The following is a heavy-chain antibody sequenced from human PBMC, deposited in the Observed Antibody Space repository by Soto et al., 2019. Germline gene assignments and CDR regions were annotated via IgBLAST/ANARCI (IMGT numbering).Heavy chain of an antibody. CDR3: ARGRHTAIGYYYYYGMDV. Sequence: EVQLLESGGGLVQPGESLRLSCAASGFTFSSYAMSWVRQAPGKGLEWVSVISGSGGRTYYADSVKGRFTISRDNAKNSLYLQMNSLRAEDTAVYYCARGRHTAIGYYYYYGMDVWGQGTTVTVSS. CDR2: ISGSGGRT. V-gene: IGHV3-23*01. CDR1: GFTFSSYA. J-gene: IGHJ6*02. D-gene: IGHD5-18*01.